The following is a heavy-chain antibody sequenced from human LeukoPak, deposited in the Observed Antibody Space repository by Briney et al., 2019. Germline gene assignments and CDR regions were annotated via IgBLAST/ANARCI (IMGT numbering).Heavy chain of an antibody. CDR3: AKTTTGYSSGRYPGWPVDY. CDR2: ISYDGSNK. J-gene: IGHJ4*02. V-gene: IGHV3-30*04. Sequence: GGALRLSCAASVFTFSSYAMHWVRQAPGKGLEGVAVISYDGSNKYDADSVKGRFTISRDNSKNTVYLQMNSLRAEDTAVYYCAKTTTGYSSGRYPGWPVDYWGQGTLVTVSS. CDR1: VFTFSSYA. D-gene: IGHD6-19*01.